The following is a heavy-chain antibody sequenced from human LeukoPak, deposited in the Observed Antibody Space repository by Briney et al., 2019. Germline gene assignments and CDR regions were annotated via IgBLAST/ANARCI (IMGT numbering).Heavy chain of an antibody. CDR2: ICVYNGNT. V-gene: IGHV1-18*01. J-gene: IGHJ4*02. CDR1: GYTFNSYG. Sequence: ASVNVSCKASGYTFNSYGISWVRQAPGQGLEWMGWICVYNGNTNYAQKLQGRVTMTTDTSTSTAYMELRSLRSDDTAVYYCARISGSIAARPPSPPFDYWGQGTLVTVSS. D-gene: IGHD6-6*01. CDR3: ARISGSIAARPPSPPFDY.